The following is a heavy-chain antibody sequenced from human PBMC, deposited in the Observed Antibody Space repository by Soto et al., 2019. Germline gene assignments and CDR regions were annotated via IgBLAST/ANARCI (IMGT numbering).Heavy chain of an antibody. CDR1: GFTFSSYA. CDR3: TRDRNLGLRFLVPDPLFDY. J-gene: IGHJ4*02. V-gene: IGHV3-23*01. CDR2: ISGSGGST. D-gene: IGHD3-3*01. Sequence: GGSLRLSCAASGFTFSSYAMSWVRQAPGKGLEWVSAISGSGGSTYYADSVKGRFTISRDNSKNTLYLQMNSLRAEDTAVYYCTRDRNLGLRFLVPDPLFDYWGQGTLVTVSS.